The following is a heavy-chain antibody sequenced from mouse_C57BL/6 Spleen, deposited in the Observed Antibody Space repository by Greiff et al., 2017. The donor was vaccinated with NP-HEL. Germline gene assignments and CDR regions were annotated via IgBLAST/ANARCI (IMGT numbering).Heavy chain of an antibody. J-gene: IGHJ2*01. D-gene: IGHD1-1*01. V-gene: IGHV1-76*01. CDR2: IYPGSGNT. CDR3: ARRGLTVVATGFDY. CDR1: GYTFTDYY. Sequence: QVQLQQSGAELVRPGASVKLSCKASGYTFTDYYINWVKQRPGQGLEWIARIYPGSGNTYYNEKFKGKATLTAEKSSSTAYMQLSSLTSEDSAVYFCARRGLTVVATGFDYWGQGTTLTVSS.